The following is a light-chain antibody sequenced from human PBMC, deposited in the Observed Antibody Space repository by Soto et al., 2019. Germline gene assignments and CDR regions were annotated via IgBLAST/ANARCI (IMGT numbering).Light chain of an antibody. V-gene: IGKV3-20*01. J-gene: IGKJ1*01. CDR2: GIS. CDR1: HTISSSY. Sequence: EIVLTQSPGTLSLSPGERATLSCRASHTISSSYLAGYQQKPGQAPRLLMYGISRRATGIPDRFSGSGSGTDFTLTITRLEPEDFAVYYCQQYVTSSPRTFGQGTKVEIK. CDR3: QQYVTSSPRT.